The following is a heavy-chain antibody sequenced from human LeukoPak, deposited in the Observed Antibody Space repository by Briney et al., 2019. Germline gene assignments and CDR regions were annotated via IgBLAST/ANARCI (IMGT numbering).Heavy chain of an antibody. CDR3: ARRAAAGHLDGFDI. D-gene: IGHD6-13*01. Sequence: GGSLRLSCAASGFTFSDYYMSWIRRAPGRGLEWVSYISGSDNTRSYADSVKGRFTISRDNAKSSLSLQMNSLRAEDTAVYYCARRAAAGHLDGFDIWGQGTLITVSS. J-gene: IGHJ3*02. CDR1: GFTFSDYY. CDR2: ISGSDNTR. V-gene: IGHV3-11*04.